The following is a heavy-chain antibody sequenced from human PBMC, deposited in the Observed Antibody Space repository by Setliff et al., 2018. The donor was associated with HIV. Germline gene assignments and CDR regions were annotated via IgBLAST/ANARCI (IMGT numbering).Heavy chain of an antibody. J-gene: IGHJ4*02. V-gene: IGHV3-48*01. CDR2: ISSISTTT. D-gene: IGHD3-22*01. CDR3: ARPHYYDSNGYYQAFDN. CDR1: GFTFSGYS. Sequence: GGSLRLSCEASGFTFSGYSMNWVRQAPGKGLEWISYISSISTTTHYSDSVKGRFTITRDNAKDSLYLQMNSLRAEDTAVYFCARPHYYDSNGYYQAFDNWGQGTPVTVSS.